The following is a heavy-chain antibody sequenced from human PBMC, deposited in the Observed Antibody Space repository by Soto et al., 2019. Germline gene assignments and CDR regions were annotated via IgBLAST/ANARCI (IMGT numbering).Heavy chain of an antibody. Sequence: SVKVSCKASGGTFSSYAISWVRQAPGQGLEWMGGIIPIFGTANYAQKFQGRVTITADESTSTAYMELSSLRSEDTAVYYCAGVRRGYSYGYAPAAFDIWGQGTMVTVSS. J-gene: IGHJ3*02. CDR3: AGVRRGYSYGYAPAAFDI. D-gene: IGHD5-18*01. V-gene: IGHV1-69*13. CDR1: GGTFSSYA. CDR2: IIPIFGTA.